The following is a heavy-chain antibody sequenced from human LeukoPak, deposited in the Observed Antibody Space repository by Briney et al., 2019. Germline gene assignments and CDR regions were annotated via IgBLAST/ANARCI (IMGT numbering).Heavy chain of an antibody. CDR1: GFTFSSYV. CDR3: AKSYNGYESKPDY. J-gene: IGHJ4*02. Sequence: GGSLRLSCAASGFTFSSYVMSWVRQAPGKGLEWVSSISNSGGRTFYTDSVKGRFTISRDNSKITLYLQMNSLRAEDTAVYYCAKSYNGYESKPDYWGQGTLVTVSS. CDR2: ISNSGGRT. V-gene: IGHV3-23*01. D-gene: IGHD5-12*01.